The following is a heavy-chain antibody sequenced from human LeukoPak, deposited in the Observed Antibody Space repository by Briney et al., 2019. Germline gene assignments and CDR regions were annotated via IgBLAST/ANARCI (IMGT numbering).Heavy chain of an antibody. CDR1: GFTFSSYS. CDR3: AKSGIERELLEY. V-gene: IGHV3-21*01. J-gene: IGHJ4*02. D-gene: IGHD3-10*01. Sequence: GGSLRLSCAASGFTFSSYSMNWVRQAPGKGLEWVSSISSSSSYIYYADSVKGRFTISRDNAKNSLYLQMNSLRAEDTAVYYCAKSGIERELLEYWGQGTLVTVSS. CDR2: ISSSSSYI.